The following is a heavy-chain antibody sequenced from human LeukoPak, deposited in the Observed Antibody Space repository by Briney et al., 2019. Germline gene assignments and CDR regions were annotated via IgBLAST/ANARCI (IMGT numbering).Heavy chain of an antibody. V-gene: IGHV3-21*01. CDR2: ISSSSSYI. J-gene: IGHJ5*02. CDR1: GFTSSSYS. Sequence: GGSLRLSCAASGFTSSSYSMNWVRQAPGKGLEWVSSISSSSSYIYYADSVKGRFTISRDNAKNSLYLQMNSLRAEDTAVYYCARDLSPYYYDSSGYYRHWFDPWGQGTLVTVSS. CDR3: ARDLSPYYYDSSGYYRHWFDP. D-gene: IGHD3-22*01.